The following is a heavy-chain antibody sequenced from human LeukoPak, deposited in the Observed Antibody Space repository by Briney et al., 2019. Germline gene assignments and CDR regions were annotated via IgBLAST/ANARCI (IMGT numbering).Heavy chain of an antibody. D-gene: IGHD6-13*01. CDR3: AKSFGPVIAAAGTGAD. CDR2: INPSGDST. V-gene: IGHV1-46*01. CDR1: EYSLITYY. Sequence: ASVKVSCKASEYSLITYYMHWVRQAPGQGLEWMGLINPSGDSTYYTQKFQGRITMTRDMSASTVYMELSSLRSEDTAVYYCAKSFGPVIAAAGTGADWGQGTLVTVSS. J-gene: IGHJ4*02.